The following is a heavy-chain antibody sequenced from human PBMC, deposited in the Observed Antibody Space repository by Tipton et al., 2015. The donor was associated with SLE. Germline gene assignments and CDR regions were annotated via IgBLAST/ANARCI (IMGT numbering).Heavy chain of an antibody. CDR3: AREGLFFYYGMDV. D-gene: IGHD2-21*01. J-gene: IGHJ6*02. CDR1: GDSISSHY. Sequence: LRLSCTVSGDSISSHYWSWIRQSPGKGLEWIGYVYYSGGTHYTPSLKSRVTISVDTSKKQLSLRLTSVTAADTAVYYCAREGLFFYYGMDVWGQGTTVTVSS. CDR2: VYYSGGT. V-gene: IGHV4-59*11.